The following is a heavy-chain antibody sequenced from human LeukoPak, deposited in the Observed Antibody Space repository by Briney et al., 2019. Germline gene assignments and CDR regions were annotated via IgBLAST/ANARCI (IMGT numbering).Heavy chain of an antibody. CDR1: GFNFSDYG. V-gene: IGHV3-23*01. CDR3: AKSRNFYFYFMEV. Sequence: PGGTLRLSYAASGFNFSDYGMIWVRQAPGKGLEWVSGISGSDYTDHADSVKGRFTISRDNSKNTLYLQMNSLRAEDTALCYCAKSRNFYFYFMEVSGRGTKVTISS. CDR2: ISGSDYT. J-gene: IGHJ6*03.